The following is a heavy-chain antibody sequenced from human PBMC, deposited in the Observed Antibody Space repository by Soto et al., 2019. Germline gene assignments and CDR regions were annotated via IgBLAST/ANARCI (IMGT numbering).Heavy chain of an antibody. V-gene: IGHV1-69*13. D-gene: IGHD3-16*01. CDR1: GGTFSSHA. CDR3: ARDVPLNYYDGTFSYYAMDV. J-gene: IGHJ6*02. Sequence: SVKVSCKASGGTFSSHAISWVRQAPGQGLEWMGGIIPFFKAANYAQKFQGRVTITADDSTSTAYMDLYSLRSEDTAVYYCARDVPLNYYDGTFSYYAMDVWGQGTTVTVYS. CDR2: IIPFFKAA.